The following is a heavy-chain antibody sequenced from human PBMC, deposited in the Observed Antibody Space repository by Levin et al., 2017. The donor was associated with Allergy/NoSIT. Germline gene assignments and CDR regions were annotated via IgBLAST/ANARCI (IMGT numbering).Heavy chain of an antibody. CDR3: ARKLRGSSAYDAFDV. V-gene: IGHV3-7*03. CDR1: GFTFRDYW. Sequence: SGGSLRLSCAATGFTFRDYWMTWVRQTPGRGLEWVANIDQDGSQKYYVDSVKGRFTISRDNAKNSVDLQMNYLRDDDTAVYYCARKLRGSSAYDAFDVWGHGTMVTFSS. J-gene: IGHJ3*01. D-gene: IGHD5-12*01. CDR2: IDQDGSQK.